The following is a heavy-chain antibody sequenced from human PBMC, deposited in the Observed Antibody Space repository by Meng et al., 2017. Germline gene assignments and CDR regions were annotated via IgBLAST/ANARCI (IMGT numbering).Heavy chain of an antibody. D-gene: IGHD6-13*01. J-gene: IGHJ6*02. CDR3: AGYGGSSWSYYYYSYGMDV. CDR1: GGSFSGYY. CDR2: INHRGST. Sequence: GSLRLACAVDGGSFSGYYWSWIRQPPGKGLEWIGEINHRGSTNYNPSLKSRVTISVDTSKNQFSLKLSSVTAADTAVYYCAGYGGSSWSYYYYSYGMDVWGQGTTVTVSS. V-gene: IGHV4-34*01.